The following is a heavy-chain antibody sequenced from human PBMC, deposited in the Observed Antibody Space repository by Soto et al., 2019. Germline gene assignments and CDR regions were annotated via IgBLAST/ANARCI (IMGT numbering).Heavy chain of an antibody. CDR1: GFTFSGDW. D-gene: IGHD6-19*01. CDR3: AKSLSGWSFFDY. V-gene: IGHV3-74*01. Sequence: GGSLRLSCAASGFTFSGDWMHWVRQVPGKGLEWVSRMSTSGRKRHYADSVKGRFTISRDNSKNTLYLQMNSLRAEDTAVYYCAKSLSGWSFFDYWGQGTLVTVSS. CDR2: MSTSGRKR. J-gene: IGHJ4*02.